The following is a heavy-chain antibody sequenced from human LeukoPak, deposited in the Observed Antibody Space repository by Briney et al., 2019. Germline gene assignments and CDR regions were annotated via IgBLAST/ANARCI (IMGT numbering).Heavy chain of an antibody. CDR3: ASGDGYNLDYYYYYMDV. J-gene: IGHJ6*03. CDR1: GGSISSSSYY. V-gene: IGHV4-39*01. D-gene: IGHD5-24*01. CDR2: IYYSGST. Sequence: PSEALSLTCTVSGGSISSSSYYWGWIRQPPGKGLEWIGSIYYSGSTYYNPSLKSRVTIPVDTSKNQFSLKLSSVTAADTAVYYCASGDGYNLDYYYYYMDVWGKGTTVTVSS.